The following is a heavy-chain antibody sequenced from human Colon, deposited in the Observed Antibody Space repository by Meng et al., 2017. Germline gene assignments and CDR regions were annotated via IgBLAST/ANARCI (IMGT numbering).Heavy chain of an antibody. CDR1: GDSVSSNRAL. D-gene: IGHD3-10*01. Sequence: QVQLQQLGPGLVKPSQTLSRTCAIAGDSVSSNRALWHWVRQSPSRGLEWLGQTYYRSEWQNHYGVSVKSRITINADTSRNHFSLHLNSVTPEDTAVYYCTTWYGEYWGQGTLVTVSS. V-gene: IGHV6-1*01. CDR2: TYYRSEWQN. CDR3: TTWYGEY. J-gene: IGHJ4*02.